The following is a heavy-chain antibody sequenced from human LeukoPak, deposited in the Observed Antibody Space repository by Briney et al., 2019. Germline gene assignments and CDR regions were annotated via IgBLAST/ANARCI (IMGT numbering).Heavy chain of an antibody. CDR1: GFTFNTYW. V-gene: IGHV3-7*01. Sequence: GGSLRLSCAASGFTFNTYWMIWVRQAPGKGLEWVANIDQGGSTKYYVDSLKGRFTISRDNAKNSLYLQMNSLRAADTAVYYCVRDKGGRSGAIYYDAFDVWGQGTMVTVSS. CDR3: VRDKGGRSGAIYYDAFDV. J-gene: IGHJ3*01. D-gene: IGHD1-26*01. CDR2: IDQGGSTK.